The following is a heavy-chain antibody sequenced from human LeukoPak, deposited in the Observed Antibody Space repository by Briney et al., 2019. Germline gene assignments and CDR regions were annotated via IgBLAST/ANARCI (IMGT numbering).Heavy chain of an antibody. CDR3: ARGTATVTRISDWFDP. CDR1: GYTFTSYG. V-gene: IGHV1-18*01. Sequence: ASVKVSCKASGYTFTSYGISWVRQAPGQGLEWMGWISAYNGNTNYAQKLQGRVTMTTDTSTSTAYMELRSLRSDDTAVYYCARGTATVTRISDWFDPWGQGTLVTVSS. CDR2: ISAYNGNT. D-gene: IGHD4-17*01. J-gene: IGHJ5*02.